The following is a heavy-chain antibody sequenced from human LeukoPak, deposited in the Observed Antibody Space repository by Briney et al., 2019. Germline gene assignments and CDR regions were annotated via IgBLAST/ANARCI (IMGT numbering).Heavy chain of an antibody. J-gene: IGHJ4*02. CDR1: GYSISSDYY. D-gene: IGHD1-26*01. CDR3: ARVGIDSGSFADFDY. V-gene: IGHV4-38-2*02. Sequence: SGTLSLTCTVSGYSISSDYYWGWIRQPPGKGLEWIGSIYHSGSTYYNPPLKSRVTISVDTSKDQFSLKLSSVTAADTAVYFCARVGIDSGSFADFDYWGQGTLVTVSS. CDR2: IYHSGST.